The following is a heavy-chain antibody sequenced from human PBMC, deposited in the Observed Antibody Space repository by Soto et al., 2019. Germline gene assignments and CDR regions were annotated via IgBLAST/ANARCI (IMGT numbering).Heavy chain of an antibody. J-gene: IGHJ4*02. V-gene: IGHV4-4*02. D-gene: IGHD2-8*02. CDR1: GVSISSTNW. Sequence: SETLSLTCAVSGVSISSTNWWSWVRQPPGKGLEWIGEIYHSASTNYNPSLKSRVTISVDKSKNQFSLELHSVTAADTAVYYCARGSTGLLDYWGQGTLVTVSS. CDR2: IYHSAST. CDR3: ARGSTGLLDY.